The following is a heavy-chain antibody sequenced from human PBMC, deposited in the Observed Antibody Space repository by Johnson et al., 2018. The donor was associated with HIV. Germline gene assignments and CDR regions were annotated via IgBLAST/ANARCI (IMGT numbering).Heavy chain of an antibody. D-gene: IGHD3-16*02. V-gene: IGHV3-30*04. J-gene: IGHJ3*02. CDR2: ISYYGSNK. CDR3: AREGGGVITFGGVIVPPGAFDI. CDR1: GFTFNNYP. Sequence: QVQLVESGGGVVQPGRSLRLSCAVSGFTFNNYPMHWVRQAPGKGLEWVAVISYYGSNKYYGDSVKGRFTISRDNSKNTLYLQMNSLRGEDTAIYYCAREGGGVITFGGVIVPPGAFDIWGQGTMVTVSS.